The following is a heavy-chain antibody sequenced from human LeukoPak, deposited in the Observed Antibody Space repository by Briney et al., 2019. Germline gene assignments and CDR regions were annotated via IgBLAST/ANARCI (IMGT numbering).Heavy chain of an antibody. D-gene: IGHD2-8*01. V-gene: IGHV3-23*01. Sequence: GGSLRLSCAASGFTFSSYAMSWVRPAPGKGLEWVSAISGSGGSTYYADSVKGRFTISRDNSKNTLYPQMNSLRAEDTAVYYCAKDPGYCTNGVCYTGGYFDYWGQGTLVTVSS. CDR3: AKDPGYCTNGVCYTGGYFDY. CDR2: ISGSGGST. J-gene: IGHJ4*02. CDR1: GFTFSSYA.